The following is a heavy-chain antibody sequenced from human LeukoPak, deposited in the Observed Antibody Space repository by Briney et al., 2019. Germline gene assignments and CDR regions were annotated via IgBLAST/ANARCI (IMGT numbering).Heavy chain of an antibody. CDR3: ARARWFGQLYGPLDH. D-gene: IGHD3-10*01. Sequence: GSLRLSCAASGFTFSNYWMSWVRQAPGKGLEWIGEINHSGSTNYNPSLKSRVTVSVDMSKNQFSLKLKFATAADTAVYYCARARWFGQLYGPLDHWGQGTLVTVSS. J-gene: IGHJ4*02. CDR2: INHSGST. CDR1: GFTFSNYW. V-gene: IGHV4-34*01.